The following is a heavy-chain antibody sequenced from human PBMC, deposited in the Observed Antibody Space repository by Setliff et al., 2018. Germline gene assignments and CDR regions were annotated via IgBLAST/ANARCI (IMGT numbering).Heavy chain of an antibody. CDR3: SRLVRYCTRTSCQRLSGGEF. V-gene: IGHV1-18*01. CDR2: ISAHTGNT. Sequence: ASVKVSCKTSGYTFTDYGITWVRQAPGQGLEWMGWISAHTGNTYYTPKLHGRVTLTTDTSTSTAYMELTSLGSDDTAVYYCSRLVRYCTRTSCQRLSGGEFWGQGTRVTVSS. J-gene: IGHJ4*02. D-gene: IGHD2-15*01. CDR1: GYTFTDYG.